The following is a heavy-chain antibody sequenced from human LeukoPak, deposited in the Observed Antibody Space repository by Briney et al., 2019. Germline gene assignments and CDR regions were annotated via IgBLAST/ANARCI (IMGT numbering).Heavy chain of an antibody. V-gene: IGHV1-8*01. Sequence: GASVKVSCKASGYTFTSHEINWARQATGQGLEWVGWMNPNSGNTGYAQKFQGRVTMTRNTSISTAYMELSSLRSEDTAVYYCARARERSIAARGTYWFDPWGQGTLVTVSS. CDR3: ARARERSIAARGTYWFDP. J-gene: IGHJ5*02. CDR1: GYTFTSHE. CDR2: MNPNSGNT. D-gene: IGHD6-6*01.